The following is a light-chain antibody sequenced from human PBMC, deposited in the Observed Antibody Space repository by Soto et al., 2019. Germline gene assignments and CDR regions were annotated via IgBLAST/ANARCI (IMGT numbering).Light chain of an antibody. CDR1: QSIANY. J-gene: IGKJ5*01. CDR2: AAS. Sequence: DIQMTQSPSSLSASVGDRVTITCRASQSIANYLNWYQQKPGKAPKLPIYAASTLQSGVPSKFSGSGFGTDFTLTISSLQTEDFATYFCQQNYSPPPITCGQGTRLEIK. V-gene: IGKV1-39*01. CDR3: QQNYSPPPIT.